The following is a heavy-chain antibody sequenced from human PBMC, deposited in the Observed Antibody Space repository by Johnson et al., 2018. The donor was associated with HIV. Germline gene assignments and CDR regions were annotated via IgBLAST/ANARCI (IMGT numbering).Heavy chain of an antibody. V-gene: IGHV3-64*01. CDR3: ARGEWDLLRGDAFDI. J-gene: IGHJ3*02. Sequence: VLLLESGGGLVQPGGSLRLSCAASGFTFSSYAMHWVRQPPGKGLECVSGISTTGGNTHYATSVKGRFTISRDNSKNTLYLQMGSLRAEDMAVYYCARGEWDLLRGDAFDIWGQGTMVTVSS. CDR2: ISTTGGNT. D-gene: IGHD1-26*01. CDR1: GFTFSSYA.